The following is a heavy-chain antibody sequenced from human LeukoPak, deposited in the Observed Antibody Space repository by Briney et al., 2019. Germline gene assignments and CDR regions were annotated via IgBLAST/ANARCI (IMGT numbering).Heavy chain of an antibody. J-gene: IGHJ4*02. Sequence: GSSVKVSCKASGGTFSRYAISWVRQAPGQRLEWMGGIIPIFGTANYAQKFQGRVTITADESTSTAYMELSSLRSEDTAVYYCARESRPLNPIDYFDYWGQGTLVTVSS. CDR2: IIPIFGTA. CDR3: ARESRPLNPIDYFDY. CDR1: GGTFSRYA. D-gene: IGHD1-14*01. V-gene: IGHV1-69*01.